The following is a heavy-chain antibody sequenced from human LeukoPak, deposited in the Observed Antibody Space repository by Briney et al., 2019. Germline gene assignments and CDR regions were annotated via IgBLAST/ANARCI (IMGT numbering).Heavy chain of an antibody. CDR1: GGSISSYY. V-gene: IGHV4-59*01. Sequence: WETLSLTCTVSGGSISSYYWSWIRQPPGKGLEWIGYIYYSGSTNYNPSLKSRVTISVDTSKNQFSLKLSSVTAADTAVYYCARDASRGTWDAFDIWGQGTMVTVSS. J-gene: IGHJ3*02. CDR2: IYYSGST. CDR3: ARDASRGTWDAFDI.